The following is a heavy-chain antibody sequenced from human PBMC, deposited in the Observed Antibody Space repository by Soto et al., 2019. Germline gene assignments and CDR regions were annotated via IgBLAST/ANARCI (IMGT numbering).Heavy chain of an antibody. Sequence: GGSLRLSCAASGFTFSSYAMSWVRQAPGKGLEWVSAISGSGGSTYYADSVKGRFTISRDNSKNTLYLQMNSLRAEDTAVYYCAKGGPSPVSSSWYLNYSYYYMDVWGKGTTVTVSS. CDR2: ISGSGGST. D-gene: IGHD6-13*01. J-gene: IGHJ6*03. CDR1: GFTFSSYA. V-gene: IGHV3-23*01. CDR3: AKGGPSPVSSSWYLNYSYYYMDV.